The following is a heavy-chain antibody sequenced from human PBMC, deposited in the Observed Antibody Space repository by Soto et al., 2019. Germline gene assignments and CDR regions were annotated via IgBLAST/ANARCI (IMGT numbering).Heavy chain of an antibody. CDR1: GGSISRGDFY. V-gene: IGHV4-30-4*01. CDR2: IYYSGST. D-gene: IGHD3-9*01. J-gene: IGHJ3*02. CDR3: ARRYGPRAFDI. Sequence: QVQLQESGPGLVKPSQPLSLTCTVSGGSISRGDFYWSWIRQPPGKGLEWIGDIYYSGSTYYNPSRRSRVTISVDTSKNQFSLNLRYVTAADTAVYYCARRYGPRAFDIWGQGTMVTVSS.